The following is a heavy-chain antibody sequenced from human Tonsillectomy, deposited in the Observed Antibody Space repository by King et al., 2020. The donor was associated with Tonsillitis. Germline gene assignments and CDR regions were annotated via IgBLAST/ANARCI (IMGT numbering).Heavy chain of an antibody. CDR3: ARDQGDYVADWFDP. CDR1: GFTFSSYS. J-gene: IGHJ5*02. Sequence: VQLVESGGGLVKPGGSLRLSCAASGFTFSSYSMNWVRQAPGKGLEWVSSISSGSSYIFYADSVKGRFTISRDNAKNSLYLQMNSLRAEDTALYYCARDQGDYVADWFDPGGQGTLVTVSS. D-gene: IGHD4-17*01. V-gene: IGHV3-21*01. CDR2: ISSGSSYI.